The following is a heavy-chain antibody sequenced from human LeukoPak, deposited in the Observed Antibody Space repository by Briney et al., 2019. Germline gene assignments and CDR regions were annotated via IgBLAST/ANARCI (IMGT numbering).Heavy chain of an antibody. CDR3: ARSSNEDFWSGPASSYFDY. J-gene: IGHJ4*02. Sequence: PSGTLSLTCAVSGGSISSSNWWSWVRQPPGKGLEWIGEIYHSGSTNYNPSLKSRVTISVDTSKNQFSLKLSSVTAADTAVYYCARSSNEDFWSGPASSYFDYWGQGTLVTVSS. D-gene: IGHD3-3*01. CDR2: IYHSGST. V-gene: IGHV4-4*02. CDR1: GGSISSSNW.